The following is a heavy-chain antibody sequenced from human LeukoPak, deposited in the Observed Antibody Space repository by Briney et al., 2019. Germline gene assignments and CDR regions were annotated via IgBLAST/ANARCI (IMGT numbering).Heavy chain of an antibody. Sequence: PGGSLRLPCAASGFTFSNYAMSWVRQAPGKGLEWVSAISGSGGSAYYADSVKGRFTISRDNSRNSLSLQMNSLRAEDTALYYCAKTGYSSGWYRIWDYWGQGTLVTVSS. V-gene: IGHV3-23*01. D-gene: IGHD6-19*01. J-gene: IGHJ4*02. CDR3: AKTGYSSGWYRIWDY. CDR1: GFTFSNYA. CDR2: ISGSGGSA.